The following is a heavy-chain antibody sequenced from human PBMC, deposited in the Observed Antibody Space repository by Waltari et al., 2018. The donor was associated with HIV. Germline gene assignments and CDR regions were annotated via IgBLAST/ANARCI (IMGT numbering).Heavy chain of an antibody. Sequence: EVQLLESGGDLVQPGGSLRLSCAASGFIFSNNAMSWGRQAPGKRLEWVSSISGNGRDTNYAASVKGRFTISRDNSKNILYLQMNSLQAEDTAVYFCAGGFSRVLDYWGQGTLVTVSS. CDR3: AGGFSRVLDY. CDR1: GFIFSNNA. V-gene: IGHV3-23*01. J-gene: IGHJ4*02. D-gene: IGHD5-18*01. CDR2: ISGNGRDT.